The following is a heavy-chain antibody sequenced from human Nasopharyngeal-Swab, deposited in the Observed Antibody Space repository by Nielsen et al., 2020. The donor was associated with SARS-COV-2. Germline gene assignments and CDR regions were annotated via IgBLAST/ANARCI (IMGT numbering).Heavy chain of an antibody. V-gene: IGHV3-11*01. CDR3: ARDQAYYYDSSGYFFDY. CDR2: ISSSGSTI. Sequence: GESLKISCAASGFTFSDYYMSWIRQAPGKGLEWVSYISSSGSTIYYADSVKGRFTISRDNAKNSLYLQMSSLRAEDTAVYYCARDQAYYYDSSGYFFDYWGQGTLVTVSS. J-gene: IGHJ4*02. D-gene: IGHD3-22*01. CDR1: GFTFSDYY.